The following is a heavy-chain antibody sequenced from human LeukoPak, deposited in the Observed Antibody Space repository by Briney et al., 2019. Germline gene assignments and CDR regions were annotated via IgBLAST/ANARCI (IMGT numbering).Heavy chain of an antibody. CDR2: IGYTGGCP. D-gene: IGHD2-2*01. V-gene: IGHV3-23*02. CDR3: AISNLFARCVYQY. J-gene: IGHJ4*02. Sequence: PVGSLRLSCAASGFTFSSYAMTWVRQAPGKGLELVSAIGYTGGCPSVVDSVEGRFSISSHKTKITIYLQMNSLRAEDTAVYYCAISNLFARCVYQYCGPGTLVTASPQ. CDR1: GFTFSSYA.